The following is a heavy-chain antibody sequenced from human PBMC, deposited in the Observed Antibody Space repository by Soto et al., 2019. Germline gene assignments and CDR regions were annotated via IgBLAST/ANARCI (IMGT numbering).Heavy chain of an antibody. D-gene: IGHD6-13*01. V-gene: IGHV4-59*01. Sequence: QVQLQESGPGLVKPSETLSLTCTVSGGSISSYYWSWFRQPPGKGLEWIGYIYYSGSTNYNPSLKSRVTISVDTSKNQFSLKLSSVTAADTAVYYCARGSSWQNGYFDYWGQGTLVTVSS. CDR2: IYYSGST. CDR3: ARGSSWQNGYFDY. J-gene: IGHJ4*02. CDR1: GGSISSYY.